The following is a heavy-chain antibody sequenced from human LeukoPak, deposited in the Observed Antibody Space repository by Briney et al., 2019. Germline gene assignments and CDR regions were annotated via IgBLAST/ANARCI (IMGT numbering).Heavy chain of an antibody. CDR3: ARGKSGYSP. J-gene: IGHJ4*02. CDR1: GYTFTENY. CDR2: INPHTGAA. V-gene: IGHV1-2*02. D-gene: IGHD3-22*01. Sequence: ASVKVSCKVSGYTFTENYIHWVRQTPGRGLEWMGLINPHTGAANYTQSSQGRVTLTRDTSSSTAYMHLSSLRFDDTAVYYCARGKSGYSPWGQGTPVTVSS.